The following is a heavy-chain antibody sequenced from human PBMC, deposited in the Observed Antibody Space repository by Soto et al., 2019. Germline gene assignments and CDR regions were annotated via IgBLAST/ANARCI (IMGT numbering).Heavy chain of an antibody. D-gene: IGHD3-22*01. J-gene: IGHJ3*02. V-gene: IGHV4-61*01. Sequence: SETLSLTCIVSGGSVSSGSYYWSWIRQPPGKGLEWIGYIYYSGSTNYNPSLKSRVTISVDTSKNQFSLKLSSVTAADTAVYYCARSSTMIVVVITAGAFDIWGQGTMVTVSS. CDR1: GGSVSSGSYY. CDR3: ARSSTMIVVVITAGAFDI. CDR2: IYYSGST.